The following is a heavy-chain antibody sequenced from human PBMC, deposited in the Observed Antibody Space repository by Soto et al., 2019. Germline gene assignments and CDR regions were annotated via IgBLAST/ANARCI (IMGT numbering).Heavy chain of an antibody. J-gene: IGHJ4*02. Sequence: GESLKISCAASGFTFSSYDMHWVRQATGKGLEWVSAIGTAGDTYYPGSVKGRFTISRENAKNSLYLQMNSLRAEDTAVYYCARGGAVATGIDYWGQGTLVTVSS. CDR1: GFTFSSYD. V-gene: IGHV3-13*01. CDR3: ARGGAVATGIDY. D-gene: IGHD5-12*01. CDR2: IGTAGDT.